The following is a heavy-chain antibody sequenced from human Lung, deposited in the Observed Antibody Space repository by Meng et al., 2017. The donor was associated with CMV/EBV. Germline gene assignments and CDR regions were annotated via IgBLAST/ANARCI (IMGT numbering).Heavy chain of an antibody. D-gene: IGHD3-10*01. V-gene: IGHV3-21*06. J-gene: IGHJ6*02. Sequence: ESXKISCAASGFTFSSYTLNWVRQPPGEGLEWVSSISSSGSYIYYAASVKGRFTISRVNAENSLYLQMSGLRAEDTAVYFCARDYGSRGMDFWGQGATVTVSS. CDR2: ISSSGSYI. CDR3: ARDYGSRGMDF. CDR1: GFTFSSYT.